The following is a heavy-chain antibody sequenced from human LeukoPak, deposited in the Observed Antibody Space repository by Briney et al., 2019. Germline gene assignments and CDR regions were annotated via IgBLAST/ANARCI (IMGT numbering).Heavy chain of an antibody. D-gene: IGHD3-16*02. CDR3: ARDQGDYVWGSYQPLDAFDI. J-gene: IGHJ3*02. V-gene: IGHV3-74*01. CDR1: GFTFSSYW. Sequence: PGGSLRPSCAASGFTFSSYWMHWVRQAPGKGLVWVSRINSDGSSTSYADSVKGRFTISRDNAKNTLYLQMNSLRAEDTAVYYCARDQGDYVWGSYQPLDAFDIWGQGTMVTVSS. CDR2: INSDGSST.